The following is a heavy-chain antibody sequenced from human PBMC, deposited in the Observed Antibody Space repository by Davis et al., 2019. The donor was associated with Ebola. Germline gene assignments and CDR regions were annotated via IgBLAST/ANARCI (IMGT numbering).Heavy chain of an antibody. V-gene: IGHV4-61*01. CDR3: ARGGTVTRFDP. J-gene: IGHJ5*02. D-gene: IGHD4-17*01. Sequence: SETLSLTCTVSGGSVSSGSYYWSWIRQPPGKGLKWIGYIYYSGSTNYNPSLKSRVTISVDTSKNQFSLKLSSVTAADAAVYYCARGGTVTRFDPWGQGTLVTVSS. CDR1: GGSVSSGSYY. CDR2: IYYSGST.